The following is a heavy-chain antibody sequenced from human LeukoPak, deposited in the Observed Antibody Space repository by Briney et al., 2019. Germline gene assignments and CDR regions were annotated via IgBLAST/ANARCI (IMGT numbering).Heavy chain of an antibody. CDR3: ARDLGIFGVAEVAFDI. CDR2: IYYSGST. CDR1: GGSISSYY. Sequence: SETLSLTCTVSGGSISSYYWSWIRQPPGKGLEWIGYIYYSGSTNYNPSLKSRVTISVDTSKNQFSLKLSSVTAADTAVYYCARDLGIFGVAEVAFDIWGQGTMVTVSS. V-gene: IGHV4-59*12. D-gene: IGHD3-3*01. J-gene: IGHJ3*02.